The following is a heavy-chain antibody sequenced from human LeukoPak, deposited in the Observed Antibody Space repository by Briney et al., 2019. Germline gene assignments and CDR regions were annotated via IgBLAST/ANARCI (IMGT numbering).Heavy chain of an antibody. CDR1: GFNSGDYW. J-gene: IGHJ3*01. V-gene: IGHV3-7*03. CDR3: ARDPTYHDSSGHYYDALDL. D-gene: IGHD3-22*01. Sequence: GGSLRLSCAASGFNSGDYWMTWVRQAPGKGLEWVANIREGGNQKYYVDSVKGRFTISRDNAKNSLHLEMNTLRVEDTAVYYCARDPTYHDSSGHYYDALDLWGQGTLVTVSS. CDR2: IREGGNQK.